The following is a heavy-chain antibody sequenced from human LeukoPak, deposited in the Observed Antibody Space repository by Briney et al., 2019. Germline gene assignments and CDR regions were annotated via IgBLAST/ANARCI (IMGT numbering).Heavy chain of an antibody. CDR2: ISDIGSI. D-gene: IGHD2-8*02. V-gene: IGHV4-59*08. CDR3: AGHHPRNTVDF. J-gene: IGHJ4*02. CDR1: GGSISSYY. Sequence: SETLSLTCTVSGGSISSYYWSWIRQPPGKGLEWIAYISDIGSINYNPSLKSRVTISLDTSKNQFSLELNSVTAADTAVYYCAGHHPRNTVDFWGQGTLVTVSS.